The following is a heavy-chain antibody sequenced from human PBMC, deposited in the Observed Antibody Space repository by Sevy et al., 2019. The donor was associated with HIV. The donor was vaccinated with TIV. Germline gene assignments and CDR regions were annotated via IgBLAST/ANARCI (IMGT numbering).Heavy chain of an antibody. J-gene: IGHJ6*02. V-gene: IGHV1-24*01. CDR2: FDPEDGET. D-gene: IGHD3-10*01. Sequence: GESLKISCKVSGYTLSELSMHWVRQAPGKGLEWMGGFDPEDGETVYAQKFQGRVTMTEDTSTNTANMELSSLRSEDTAVYYCARDSMPTVQGIIITPYYYGMDLWGQGTTVTVSS. CDR3: ARDSMPTVQGIIITPYYYGMDL. CDR1: GYTLSELS.